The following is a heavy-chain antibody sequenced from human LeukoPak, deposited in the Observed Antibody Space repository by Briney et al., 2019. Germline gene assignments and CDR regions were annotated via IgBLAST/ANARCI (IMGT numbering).Heavy chain of an antibody. CDR3: ARGPRLGLVRGALDY. CDR2: IYYSGST. V-gene: IGHV4-39*01. J-gene: IGHJ4*02. Sequence: PSETLSLTCTVSGGSISSSSYYWGWIRQPPGKGLEWIGSIYYSGSTYYNPSLKSRVTISVDTSKNQFSLNLSSVTAADTAVYYCARGPRLGLVRGALDYRGQGTLVTVSS. CDR1: GGSISSSSYY. D-gene: IGHD6-19*01.